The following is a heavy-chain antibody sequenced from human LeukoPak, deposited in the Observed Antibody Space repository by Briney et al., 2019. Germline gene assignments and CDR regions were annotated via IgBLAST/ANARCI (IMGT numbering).Heavy chain of an antibody. CDR2: ISGGGEST. CDR3: AKGKYSSGGVPDY. J-gene: IGHJ4*02. Sequence: GGSLGLSCVASEFTFSSHAMNWVRQAPGKGLEWVSSISGGGESTYYADSVKGRFTVSRDNSKNTLYLQINSLRGEDTAVYYCAKGKYSSGGVPDYWGQGTLVSVSS. CDR1: EFTFSSHA. D-gene: IGHD6-19*01. V-gene: IGHV3-23*01.